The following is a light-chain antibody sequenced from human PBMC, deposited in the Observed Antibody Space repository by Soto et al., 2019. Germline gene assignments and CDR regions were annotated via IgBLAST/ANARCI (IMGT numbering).Light chain of an antibody. V-gene: IGKV3-20*01. CDR3: QQYATSPPMYT. J-gene: IGKJ2*01. CDR2: GAS. CDR1: QSVTSGY. Sequence: EIVLTQSPGTLSLSPGERATLSCRASQSVTSGYLGWYQQKPGQAPRLLIYGASSRATGISDRFSGSGSGTAFTLTISRLEPEDFAVYYCQQYATSPPMYTFGQGTKVEIK.